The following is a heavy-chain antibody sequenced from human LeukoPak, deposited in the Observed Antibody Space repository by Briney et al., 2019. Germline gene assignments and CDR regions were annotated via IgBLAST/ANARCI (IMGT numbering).Heavy chain of an antibody. J-gene: IGHJ6*02. V-gene: IGHV5-51*01. D-gene: IGHD2-2*01. CDR1: GYSFTISW. CDR2: IYPGDSDT. CDR3: ARPTDYCSSTTCPLDV. Sequence: GESLKISCKGSGYSFTISWIGWVRQMPGKGLEWMGMIYPGDSDTKYSPSFQGQVTISADKSISTAYLQWSSLKASDTAMYYCARPTDYCSSTTCPLDVWGQGTTVTVSS.